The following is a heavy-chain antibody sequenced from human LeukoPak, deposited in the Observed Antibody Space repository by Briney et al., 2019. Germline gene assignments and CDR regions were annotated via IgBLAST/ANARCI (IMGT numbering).Heavy chain of an antibody. CDR1: GFTFSSYS. V-gene: IGHV3-21*01. J-gene: IGHJ6*03. CDR3: ASQDVNYYYMDV. CDR2: ISSSSSYI. Sequence: GGSLRLSCAASGFTFSSYSMNWVRQAPGKGLEWVSSISSSSSYIYYADSVKGRFTISRDNAKNSLYLQMNSLRAEDTTVYYCASQDVNYYYMDVWGKGTTVTVSS. D-gene: IGHD5-24*01.